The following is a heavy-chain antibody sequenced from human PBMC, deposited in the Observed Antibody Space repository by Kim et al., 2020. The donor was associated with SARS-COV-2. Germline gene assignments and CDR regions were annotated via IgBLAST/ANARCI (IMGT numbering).Heavy chain of an antibody. CDR3: ARHDYAVGCSSTSCYSSYGMDV. V-gene: IGHV5-10-1*01. CDR2: IDPSDSYT. D-gene: IGHD2-2*01. CDR1: GYSFTSYW. J-gene: IGHJ6*02. Sequence: GESLKISCKGSGYSFTSYWISWVRQMPGKGLEWMGRIDPSDSYTNYSPSFQGHVTISADKSISTAYLQWSSLKASDTAMYYCARHDYAVGCSSTSCYSSYGMDVWGQGTTVTVSS.